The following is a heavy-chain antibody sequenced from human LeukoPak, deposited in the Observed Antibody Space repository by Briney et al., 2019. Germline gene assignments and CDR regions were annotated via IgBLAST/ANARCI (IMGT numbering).Heavy chain of an antibody. J-gene: IGHJ3*02. Sequence: SETLSLTCTVSGGSINNYYWSWIRQPAGKGLEWTGRIYTRGSTNYNPSLKSRVTMSVDTSKNQFSLKLSSVTAADTAVYYCARGRYCSADICSGGDAFDIWGQGTMVSVSS. CDR1: GGSINNYY. D-gene: IGHD2-15*01. CDR2: IYTRGST. V-gene: IGHV4-4*07. CDR3: ARGRYCSADICSGGDAFDI.